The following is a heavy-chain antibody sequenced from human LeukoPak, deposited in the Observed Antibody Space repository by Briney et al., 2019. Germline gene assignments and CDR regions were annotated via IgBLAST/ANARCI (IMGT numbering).Heavy chain of an antibody. CDR3: ARGPGYDILTGPNYYGMDV. V-gene: IGHV4-34*01. Sequence: SETLSLTCAVYGGSFSGYYWSWIRQPPGKGLEWIGEINHSGSTNYNPSLKSRVTISVDTSKNQFSLKLSSVTAADTAVYYCARGPGYDILTGPNYYGMDVWGQGTRSPSP. CDR1: GGSFSGYY. J-gene: IGHJ6*02. D-gene: IGHD3-9*01. CDR2: INHSGST.